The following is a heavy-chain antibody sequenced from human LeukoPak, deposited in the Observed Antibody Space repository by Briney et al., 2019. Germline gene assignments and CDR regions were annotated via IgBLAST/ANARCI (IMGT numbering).Heavy chain of an antibody. V-gene: IGHV3-53*01. CDR3: ARGGRGSAAVVAPRSFDI. CDR1: GFTFSSIH. D-gene: IGHD3-22*01. Sequence: GGSLRLSCAASGFTFSSIHMVWVRQAPGKGLEWVSVTYTGGNSCYADSVKGRFIISRDISKNTLYLQMNSLRAEDSALYYCARGGRGSAAVVAPRSFDIWGQGTMVTVSS. J-gene: IGHJ3*02. CDR2: TYTGGNS.